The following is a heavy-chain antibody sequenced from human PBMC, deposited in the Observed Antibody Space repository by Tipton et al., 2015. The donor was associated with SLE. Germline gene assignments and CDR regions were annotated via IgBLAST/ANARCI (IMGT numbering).Heavy chain of an antibody. CDR2: IWYDGSNK. J-gene: IGHJ4*02. V-gene: IGHV3-33*08. Sequence: SLRLSCAASGFTFSSYGMHWVRQAPGKGLEWVAVIWYDGSNKYYADSVKGRFTISRDNSKNTLYLQMNSLRAEDTAVYYCARGTISAQSPEEYWGQGTLVTVSS. D-gene: IGHD3-3*01. CDR1: GFTFSSYG. CDR3: ARGTISAQSPEEY.